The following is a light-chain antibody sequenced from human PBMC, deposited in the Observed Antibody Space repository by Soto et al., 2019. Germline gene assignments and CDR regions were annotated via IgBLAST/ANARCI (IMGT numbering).Light chain of an antibody. CDR2: AAS. J-gene: IGKJ5*01. Sequence: EIVMTQAPATLSVSPGERPILSCRASQSISINFAWYQQKPGQAPRLLIYAASNGATGVPARFSGSSSGTEFTLTISSLQSEDFAVYYCQQYNNWITFGQGTRLEIK. CDR3: QQYNNWIT. CDR1: QSISIN. V-gene: IGKV3-15*01.